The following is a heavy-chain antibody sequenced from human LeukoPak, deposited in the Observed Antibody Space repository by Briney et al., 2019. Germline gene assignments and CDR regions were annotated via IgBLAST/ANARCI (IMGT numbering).Heavy chain of an antibody. CDR1: GYTFTSYD. J-gene: IGHJ4*02. D-gene: IGHD1-26*01. V-gene: IGHV1-8*01. CDR2: VNPNSGNT. Sequence: GASVKVSCKASGYTFTSYDINWVRQATGQGLEWMGWVNPNSGNTGYAQKFQGRVTMTRNTSISTAYMELSSLRSEDTAVYYCARRPVGATRYYFDYWGQGTLVTVSS. CDR3: ARRPVGATRYYFDY.